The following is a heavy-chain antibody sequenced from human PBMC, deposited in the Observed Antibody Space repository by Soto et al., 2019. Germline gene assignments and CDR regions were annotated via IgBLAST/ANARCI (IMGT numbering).Heavy chain of an antibody. J-gene: IGHJ4*02. CDR2: INPNSGGT. Sequence: VASVKVSCKASGYTFTGYYMHWVRQAPGQGLEWMGWINPNSGGTNYAQKFQGRVTMTRDTSISTAYMELSRLRSDDTAVYYCASVYDSSSWYRHRLDHWCQGTRVTVSA. V-gene: IGHV1-2*02. CDR1: GYTFTGYY. CDR3: ASVYDSSSWYRHRLDH. D-gene: IGHD6-13*01.